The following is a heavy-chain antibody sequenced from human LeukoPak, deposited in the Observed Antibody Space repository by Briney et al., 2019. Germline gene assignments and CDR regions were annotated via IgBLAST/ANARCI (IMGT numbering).Heavy chain of an antibody. V-gene: IGHV1-46*01. D-gene: IGHD2-15*01. Sequence: GASVKVSCKASGYTFTSYYIHWVRQAPGQGLEWMGLINPSGGSTNYAQKFQGRVTMTRDTSTSTVYMELSSLRSEDTAVYYCASTTCSGGSCYLDYWGQGTLVTVSS. CDR1: GYTFTSYY. J-gene: IGHJ4*02. CDR2: INPSGGST. CDR3: ASTTCSGGSCYLDY.